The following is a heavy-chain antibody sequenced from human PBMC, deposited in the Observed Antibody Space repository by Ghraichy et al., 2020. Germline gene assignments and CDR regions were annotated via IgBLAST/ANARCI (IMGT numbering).Heavy chain of an antibody. CDR3: AKSGWGGSTIFGVVRSSPIPKYAMDV. CDR1: GFTFSSYA. CDR2: ISGSGGGT. Sequence: GGSLRLSCAASGFTFSSYAMSWVRQAPGKGLEWVSSISGSGGGTYYADSVKGRFTVSRDNSKNTLYLQMNSLRAEDTAVYYCAKSGWGGSTIFGVVRSSPIPKYAMDVWGQGTTVTVSS. D-gene: IGHD3-3*01. V-gene: IGHV3-23*01. J-gene: IGHJ6*02.